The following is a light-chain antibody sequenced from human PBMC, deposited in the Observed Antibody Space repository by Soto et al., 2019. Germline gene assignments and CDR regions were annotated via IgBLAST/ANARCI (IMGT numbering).Light chain of an antibody. CDR2: DVS. J-gene: IGLJ1*01. CDR3: SSYTTSNTRQIV. CDR1: SSDVGGYNY. Sequence: QSVLTQPASVSGSPGQSITISCTGTSSDVGGYNYVSWYQHHPGKAPKLIIYDVSNRPSGVSIRFSGSKSDNTASLTISGLQPEDEADYHCSSYTTSNTRQIVFGTGTKVTLL. V-gene: IGLV2-14*03.